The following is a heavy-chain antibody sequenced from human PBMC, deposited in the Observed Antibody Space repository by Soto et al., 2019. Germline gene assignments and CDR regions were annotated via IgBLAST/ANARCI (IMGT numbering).Heavy chain of an antibody. CDR2: IYWDDDK. D-gene: IGHD6-13*01. Sequence: QITLKESGPTLVKPTQTLTLTCTFSGFSLSTSGVGVGWIRQPPGKALEWLALIYWDDDKRYSPSLKSRLTIXKXTXXNQVVLTMTNMDPVDTATYYCAHSLASAGLRILDYWGQGTLVTVSS. J-gene: IGHJ4*02. V-gene: IGHV2-5*02. CDR3: AHSLASAGLRILDY. CDR1: GFSLSTSGVG.